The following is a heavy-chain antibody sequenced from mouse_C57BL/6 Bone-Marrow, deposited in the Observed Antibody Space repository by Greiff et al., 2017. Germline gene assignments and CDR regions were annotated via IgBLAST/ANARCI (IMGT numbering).Heavy chain of an antibody. J-gene: IGHJ3*01. CDR3: TRYPCYYGNSLWFAY. Sequence: VQLQQSGAELVRPGASVTLSCKASGYTFTDYEMHWVKQTPVHGLEWIGAIDPETGGTAYNQKFKGKAILTADKSSSTAYMELRSLTSEVSAVYYCTRYPCYYGNSLWFAYWGQGTLVTVSA. CDR2: IDPETGGT. V-gene: IGHV1-15*01. CDR1: GYTFTDYE. D-gene: IGHD2-1*01.